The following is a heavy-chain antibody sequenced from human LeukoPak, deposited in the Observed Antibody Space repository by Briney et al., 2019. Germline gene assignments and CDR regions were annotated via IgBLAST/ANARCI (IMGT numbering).Heavy chain of an antibody. D-gene: IGHD2-2*01. CDR2: IIPIFGTA. J-gene: IGHJ3*02. Sequence: SVKVSCKASGGTFSSYAISWVRQAPVQGLEWMGGIIPIFGTANYAQKFQGRVTITADESTSTAYMELSSLRSEDTAVYYCARDHLPHLGYCSSTSCSGSDAFDIWSQGTMVTVSS. CDR1: GGTFSSYA. V-gene: IGHV1-69*01. CDR3: ARDHLPHLGYCSSTSCSGSDAFDI.